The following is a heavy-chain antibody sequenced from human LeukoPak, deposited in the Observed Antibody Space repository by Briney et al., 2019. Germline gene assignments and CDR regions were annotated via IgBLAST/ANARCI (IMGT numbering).Heavy chain of an antibody. Sequence: GGSLRLSCAASGFTFSNYSMNWVRQAPGKGLEWVSSMSSSSSYIWYADSVKGRFTISRDNAKNSLYLQMNSLRDEDTALYYCARRSGYDTHWYMDVWGKGTTVTVSS. CDR1: GFTFSNYS. CDR2: MSSSSSYI. V-gene: IGHV3-21*04. D-gene: IGHD5-12*01. CDR3: ARRSGYDTHWYMDV. J-gene: IGHJ6*03.